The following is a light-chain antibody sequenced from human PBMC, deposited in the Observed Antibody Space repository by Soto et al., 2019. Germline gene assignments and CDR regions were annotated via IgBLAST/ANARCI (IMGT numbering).Light chain of an antibody. V-gene: IGKV3-15*01. J-gene: IGKJ1*01. CDR2: GAF. Sequence: EILMTQSPVTLSVSPGERVTLSCRASQSVSDNLAWYQQKPGQAPSRLIYGAFTRDTGVPARFSGAGSGTEFTLSISRLQSEEFELYYCQQYNDWPLTFGQGTKVEI. CDR1: QSVSDN. CDR3: QQYNDWPLT.